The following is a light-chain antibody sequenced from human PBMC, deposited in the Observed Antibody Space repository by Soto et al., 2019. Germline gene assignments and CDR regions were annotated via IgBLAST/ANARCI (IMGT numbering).Light chain of an antibody. CDR1: QSVSSSN. V-gene: IGKV3-20*01. Sequence: EIVLTQSPGTLFLFPGERATLSCRASQSVSSSNLAWYQQKPGQAPRLLSHGASSRATGIPDRFSGSGSGTDFTLTISRLDPEDFAVYYCQRYGASRVTFGQGTKVDIK. J-gene: IGKJ2*01. CDR3: QRYGASRVT. CDR2: GAS.